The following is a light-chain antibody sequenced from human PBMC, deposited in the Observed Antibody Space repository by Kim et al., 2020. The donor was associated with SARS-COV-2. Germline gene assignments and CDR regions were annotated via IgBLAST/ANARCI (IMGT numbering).Light chain of an antibody. Sequence: GDRVSITCRARQSISSSLAWYQQKPGKAPKLLIYDASSLDSGVPSRFSGSSSGTEFTLTISTLQPDAFATYYCQQYNTHFAQGTKLEI. V-gene: IGKV1-5*01. CDR2: DAS. J-gene: IGKJ2*01. CDR3: QQYNTH. CDR1: QSISSS.